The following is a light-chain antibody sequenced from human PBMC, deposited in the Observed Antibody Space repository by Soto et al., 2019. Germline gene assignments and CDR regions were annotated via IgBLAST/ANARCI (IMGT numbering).Light chain of an antibody. CDR3: QHYLNYPIT. CDR2: GAS. V-gene: IGKV1-8*01. Sequence: AIRMTQSPSSLSASTVDTVTITCLASQDIGSVLSWYQQKPGTAPKVLISGASNLHGGVPSRFSGSGSRTDFTLTITHLQSEDFATYYCQHYLNYPITFGQGTRLENK. CDR1: QDIGSV. J-gene: IGKJ5*01.